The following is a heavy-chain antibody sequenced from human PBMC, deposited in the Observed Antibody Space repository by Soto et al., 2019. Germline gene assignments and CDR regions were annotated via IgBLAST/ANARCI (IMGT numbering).Heavy chain of an antibody. V-gene: IGHV1-2*02. CDR2: INPNSGGT. J-gene: IGHJ6*02. CDR1: GYTFTGYY. D-gene: IGHD2-15*01. Sequence: SVKVSCKASGYTFTGYYMHWLRQAPGQGLEWMGWINPNSGGTNYAQKFQGRVTMTRDTSISTAYMELSRLRSDDTAVYYCARGFRYCSGGSCYYYYYGMDVWGQGTTVTVSS. CDR3: ARGFRYCSGGSCYYYYYGMDV.